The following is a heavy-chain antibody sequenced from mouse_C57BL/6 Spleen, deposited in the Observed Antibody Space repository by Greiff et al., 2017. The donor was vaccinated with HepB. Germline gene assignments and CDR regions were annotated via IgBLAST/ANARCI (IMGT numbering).Heavy chain of an antibody. CDR1: GYSITSGYY. D-gene: IGHD3-2*01. J-gene: IGHJ4*01. V-gene: IGHV3-6*01. CDR2: ISYDGSN. Sequence: EVKLQESGPGLVKPSQSLSLTCSVTGYSITSGYYWNWIRQFPGNKLEWMGYISYDGSNNYNPSLKNRISITRDTSKNQFFLKLNSVTTEDTATYYCARARQLGAMDYWGQGTSVTVSS. CDR3: ARARQLGAMDY.